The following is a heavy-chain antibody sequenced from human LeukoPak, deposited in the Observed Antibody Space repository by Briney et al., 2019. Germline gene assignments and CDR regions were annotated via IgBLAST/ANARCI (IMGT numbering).Heavy chain of an antibody. CDR3: AKEGGDWGEGYFDY. Sequence: GSLRLSCSASGFTFSDSYMSWIRQVPGKGLEWISYISSSGGTIYYAGSVKGRFTISRNNAKNSLYLQMNSLRAEDTAVYYCAKEGGDWGEGYFDYWGQGTLVTVSS. V-gene: IGHV3-11*01. CDR2: ISSSGGTI. D-gene: IGHD3-16*01. CDR1: GFTFSDSY. J-gene: IGHJ4*02.